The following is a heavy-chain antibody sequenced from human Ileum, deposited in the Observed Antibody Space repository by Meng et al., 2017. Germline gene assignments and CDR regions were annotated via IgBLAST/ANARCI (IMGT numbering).Heavy chain of an antibody. V-gene: IGHV3-23*04. D-gene: IGHD6-6*01. CDR2: ISASGDST. CDR1: EVTFSNYA. CDR3: ARDRYSSSSVFDY. Sequence: GELAGSWGYLAQPGVSLRLSCAASEVTFSNYAMSWVRQAPGKGLEWVSAISASGDSTYYADSVKGRFTISRDNSKNTLYLQMNSLRAEDTAVYYCARDRYSSSSVFDYWGQGTLVTVSS. J-gene: IGHJ4*02.